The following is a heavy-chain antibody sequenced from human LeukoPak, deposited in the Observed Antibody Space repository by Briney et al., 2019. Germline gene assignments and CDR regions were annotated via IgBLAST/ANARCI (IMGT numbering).Heavy chain of an antibody. CDR3: AKDPKTTVTGAVDY. D-gene: IGHD4-17*01. J-gene: IGHJ4*02. CDR1: GFTFSSYA. CDR2: ISGSGGST. V-gene: IGHV3-23*01. Sequence: GGSLRLSCAASGFTFSSYAMSWVRQAPGKGPEWVSAISGSGGSTYYSDSVKGRFTISRDNSKNTLYLQMNSLRAEDTAVYYCAKDPKTTVTGAVDYWGQGTLVTASS.